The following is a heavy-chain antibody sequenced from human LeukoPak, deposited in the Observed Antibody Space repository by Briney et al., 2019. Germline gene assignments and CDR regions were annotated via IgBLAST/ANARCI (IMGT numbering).Heavy chain of an antibody. D-gene: IGHD3-9*01. V-gene: IGHV3-48*04. CDR2: ISSSSSTI. J-gene: IGHJ4*02. CDR1: GFTFSSYS. Sequence: GGSLRLSCAASGFTFSSYSMNWVRQAPGKGLEWVSYISSSSSTINYADSVKGRFTISRDNAKNSLYLQMNSLRAEDTAVYYCARDRYFDWSPSFDYWGQGTLVTVSS. CDR3: ARDRYFDWSPSFDY.